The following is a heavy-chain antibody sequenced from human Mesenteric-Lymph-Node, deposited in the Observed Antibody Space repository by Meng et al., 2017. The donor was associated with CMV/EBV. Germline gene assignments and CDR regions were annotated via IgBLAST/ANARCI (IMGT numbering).Heavy chain of an antibody. CDR1: GFTFSSYS. V-gene: IGHV3-48*04. D-gene: IGHD3-10*01. CDR2: ISSSSTI. CDR3: ARDYYYGSGSYYNGAAFYYYYGMDV. J-gene: IGHJ6*02. Sequence: GESLKTSCAASGFTFSSYSMNWVRQAPGKGLEWVSYISSSSTIYYADSVKGRFTISRDNAKNSLYLQMNSLRAEDTAVYYCARDYYYGSGSYYNGAAFYYYYGMDVWGQGTTVTVSS.